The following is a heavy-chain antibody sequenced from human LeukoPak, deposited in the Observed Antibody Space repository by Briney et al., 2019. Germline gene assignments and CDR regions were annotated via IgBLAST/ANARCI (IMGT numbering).Heavy chain of an antibody. J-gene: IGHJ4*02. V-gene: IGHV3-23*01. Sequence: GGSLRLSCAASGFTFSSYAMSWVRQAPGKGLEWVSAISGSGGSTYYADSMKGRFTISRDNSKNTLYLQMNSLRAEDTAVYYCAKVINYYDSSGYYPGPYYFDYWGQGTLVTVSS. D-gene: IGHD3-22*01. CDR3: AKVINYYDSSGYYPGPYYFDY. CDR1: GFTFSSYA. CDR2: ISGSGGST.